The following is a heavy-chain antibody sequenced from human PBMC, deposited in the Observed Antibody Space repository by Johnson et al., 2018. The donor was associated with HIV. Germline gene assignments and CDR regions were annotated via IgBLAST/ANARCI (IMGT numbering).Heavy chain of an antibody. CDR1: GFTFSDHY. CDR2: ISSSGSDRTT. D-gene: IGHD1-26*01. CDR3: ARVGRELLGGTFDI. Sequence: QMQLVESGGGLVKPGGSLRLSCAASGFTFSDHYMSWIRQAQGKGLEWVSYISSSGSDRTTYYAESVRGRFTISRDIVKNSLCPQINSLRAEDTVLYYSARVGRELLGGTFDIWGQGTMVTVSS. J-gene: IGHJ3*02. V-gene: IGHV3-11*04.